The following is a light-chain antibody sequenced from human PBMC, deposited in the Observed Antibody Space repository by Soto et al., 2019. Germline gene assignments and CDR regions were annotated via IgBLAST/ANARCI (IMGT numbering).Light chain of an antibody. V-gene: IGKV1-39*01. CDR2: LAS. CDR1: QNIDSY. CDR3: QQSYGIPQT. J-gene: IGKJ4*01. Sequence: DIPMTQSPSSLSASLGDRVTITCRATQNIDSYLNWYQQKPGKAPKLLIYLASTLQSGVPSRFSGSGSETRFTLTISSLQPEDFATYYCQQSYGIPQTFGGGTKVDIK.